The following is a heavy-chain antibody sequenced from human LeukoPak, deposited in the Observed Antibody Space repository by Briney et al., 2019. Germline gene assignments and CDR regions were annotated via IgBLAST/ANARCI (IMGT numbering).Heavy chain of an antibody. D-gene: IGHD6-19*01. CDR3: AKARSGWAWFDP. V-gene: IGHV3-15*01. CDR1: GFTFSNAW. J-gene: IGHJ5*02. Sequence: GGSLRLSCAVSGFTFSNAWLSWVRQAPGKGLEWVGRIKSKTDGGTTDYAAPVKGRFTISRDDSKNTLYLQMNSLRAEDTAVYYCAKARSGWAWFDPWGQGTLVTVSS. CDR2: IKSKTDGGTT.